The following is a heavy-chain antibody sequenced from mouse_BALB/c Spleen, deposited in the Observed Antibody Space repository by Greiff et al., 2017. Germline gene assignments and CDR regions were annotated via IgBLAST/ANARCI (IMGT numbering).Heavy chain of an antibody. CDR1: GYTFTNYY. Sequence: QVQLKQPGAELVKPGASVKLSCKASGYTFTNYYMYWVKQRPGQGLEWIGGINPSNGGTNFNEKFKSKATLTVDKSSSTAYMQLSSLTSEDSAVYYCTRYYYGSSYVYAMDYWGQGTSVTVSS. CDR2: INPSNGGT. J-gene: IGHJ4*01. V-gene: IGHV1S81*02. D-gene: IGHD1-1*01. CDR3: TRYYYGSSYVYAMDY.